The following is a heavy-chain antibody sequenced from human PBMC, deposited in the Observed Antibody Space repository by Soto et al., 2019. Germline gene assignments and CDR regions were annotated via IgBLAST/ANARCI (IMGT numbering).Heavy chain of an antibody. CDR1: GFTFSSYS. V-gene: IGHV3-48*01. CDR2: ISSSSSTI. Sequence: SLRLSCAASGFTFSSYSMNWVRQAPGKGLEWVSYISSSSSTIYYADSVKGRFTISRDNAKNSLYLQMNSLRAEDTAVYYCARDPHGGAFDIWGQGTMVTVSS. D-gene: IGHD6-25*01. CDR3: ARDPHGGAFDI. J-gene: IGHJ3*02.